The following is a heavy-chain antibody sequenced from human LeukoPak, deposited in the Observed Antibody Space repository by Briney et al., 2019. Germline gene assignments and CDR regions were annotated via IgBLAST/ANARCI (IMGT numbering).Heavy chain of an antibody. D-gene: IGHD3-22*01. J-gene: IGHJ5*02. Sequence: SVTLSLNCTVSGGSISSYYWSWIRQPAGKGLEWIGRIYTSGSTNYNPSLKSRVTMSVDTSKNQFSLKLSSVTAADTAVYYCARLLYYYDSSGYFRDPNWFDPWGQGTLVTVSS. V-gene: IGHV4-4*07. CDR2: IYTSGST. CDR3: ARLLYYYDSSGYFRDPNWFDP. CDR1: GGSISSYY.